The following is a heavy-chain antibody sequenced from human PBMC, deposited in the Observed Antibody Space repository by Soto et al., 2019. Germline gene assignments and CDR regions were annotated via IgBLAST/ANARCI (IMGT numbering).Heavy chain of an antibody. Sequence: EEQLVESGGGLVKPGGSLRLSCAASGFSFSNAWMNWVRQAPGKGLEWVGRIKRKIDGEATDYAGPVKGRFTVFRDDSKSALYLQMNSLKGDDTAVYYCTTGSVEGVWGQGTTVTVS. J-gene: IGHJ6*02. CDR1: GFSFSNAW. V-gene: IGHV3-15*07. CDR3: TTGSVEGV. CDR2: IKRKIDGEAT. D-gene: IGHD2-15*01.